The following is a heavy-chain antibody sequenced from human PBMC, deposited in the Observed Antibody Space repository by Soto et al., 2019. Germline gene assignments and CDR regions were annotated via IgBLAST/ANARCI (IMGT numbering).Heavy chain of an antibody. D-gene: IGHD3-16*01. CDR3: AHIPNYYQYDWFDP. Sequence: QSTLKESGPTLVKPTQTLTLTCTLSGFSLTTRGVGVGCIRQPPGKALECLALIYWDDDKRYSPSLQSRLSITKDTSKNQVVLTMTNVDPVDTATYYCAHIPNYYQYDWFDPWGQGTLVSVSS. V-gene: IGHV2-5*02. J-gene: IGHJ5*02. CDR2: IYWDDDK. CDR1: GFSLTTRGVG.